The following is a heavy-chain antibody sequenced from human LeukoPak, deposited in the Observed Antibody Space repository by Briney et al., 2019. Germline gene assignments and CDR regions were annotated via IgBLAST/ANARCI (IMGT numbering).Heavy chain of an antibody. J-gene: IGHJ4*02. D-gene: IGHD3-10*01. V-gene: IGHV3-21*01. CDR3: ARDFNYYGSGSYCFDY. CDR2: ISSSSSYI. CDR1: GSTFSSYS. Sequence: GGSLRLSCAASGSTFSSYSMNWVRQAPGKGLEWVSSISSSSSYIYYADSVKGRFTISRDNAKNSLYLQMNSLRAEDTAVYYCARDFNYYGSGSYCFDYWGQGTLVTVSS.